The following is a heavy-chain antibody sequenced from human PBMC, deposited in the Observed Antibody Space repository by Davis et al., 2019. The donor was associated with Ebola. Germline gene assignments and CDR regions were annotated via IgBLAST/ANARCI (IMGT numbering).Heavy chain of an antibody. D-gene: IGHD5-24*01. J-gene: IGHJ4*02. V-gene: IGHV3-53*05. CDR2: IYSGGST. CDR3: ARVEMATIEGFDY. Sequence: GGSLRLSCAASGFTVSSNYMSWVRRAPGKGLEWVSVIYSGGSTYYADSVKGRFTISRDNSKNTLYLQMNSLRAEDTAVYYCARVEMATIEGFDYWGQGTLVTVSS. CDR1: GFTVSSNY.